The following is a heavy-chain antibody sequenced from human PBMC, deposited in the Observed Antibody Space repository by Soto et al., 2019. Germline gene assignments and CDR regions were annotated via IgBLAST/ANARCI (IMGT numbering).Heavy chain of an antibody. CDR2: IIPIFGTA. D-gene: IGHD6-25*01. J-gene: IGHJ6*02. Sequence: QVQLVQSGAEVKKPGSSVKVSCKASGGTFSSYAISWVRQAPGQGLEWMGGIIPIFGTADYAQKFQGRVTITADESTSTAYMGLSSLRSEDTAVYYCASVETQRYYNGMDVWGQGTTVTVSS. V-gene: IGHV1-69*12. CDR3: ASVETQRYYNGMDV. CDR1: GGTFSSYA.